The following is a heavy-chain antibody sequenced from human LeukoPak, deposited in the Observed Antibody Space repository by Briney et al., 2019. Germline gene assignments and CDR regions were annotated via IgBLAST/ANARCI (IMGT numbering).Heavy chain of an antibody. CDR1: GFTFSSYG. CDR2: IWYDGSNK. D-gene: IGHD6-13*01. V-gene: IGHV3-33*06. J-gene: IGHJ4*02. CDR3: AKDPFHSSSWYYFDY. Sequence: PGRSLRLSCAASGFTFSSYGMHWVRQAPGKGLEWVAVIWYDGSNKYYADSVKGRFTISRDNSKNTLYLQMNSLRAEDTAVYYCAKDPFHSSSWYYFDYWGQGTLVTVSS.